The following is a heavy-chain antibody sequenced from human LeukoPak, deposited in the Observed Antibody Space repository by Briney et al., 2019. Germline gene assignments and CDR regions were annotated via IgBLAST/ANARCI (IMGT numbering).Heavy chain of an antibody. CDR2: ISSSSRYI. CDR1: GFTYNYYS. D-gene: IGHD3-10*01. J-gene: IGHJ6*03. Sequence: SGGSLRLSCAASGFTYNYYSMNWVRQAPGKGLEWVSSISSSSRYIYYADSVKGRFTISRDNAKNSLYLQMNSLRAEDTAVYYCARDREEDYYMDVWGKGTTVTVSS. V-gene: IGHV3-21*01. CDR3: ARDREEDYYMDV.